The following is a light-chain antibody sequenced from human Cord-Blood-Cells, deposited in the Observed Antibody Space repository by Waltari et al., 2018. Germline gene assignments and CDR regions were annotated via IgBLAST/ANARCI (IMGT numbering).Light chain of an antibody. CDR3: QQRSNWPPL. V-gene: IGKV3-11*01. CDR2: DAS. Sequence: EIVLTQSPATLSLSPGERANLSCRASQSVSSYLAWYQQKPGQAPRILIYDASNRATGIPARFSGSGSGTDFTLTISSLEPEDFAVYYCQQRSNWPPLFGGGTKVEIK. CDR1: QSVSSY. J-gene: IGKJ4*01.